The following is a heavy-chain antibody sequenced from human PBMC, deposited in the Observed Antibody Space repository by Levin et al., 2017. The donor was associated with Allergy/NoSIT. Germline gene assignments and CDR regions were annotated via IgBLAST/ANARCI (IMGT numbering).Heavy chain of an antibody. D-gene: IGHD6-13*01. CDR2: FNPSDAGS. J-gene: IGHJ6*02. V-gene: IGHV1-46*01. CDR1: GYTFTTYY. CDR3: ARDLSPSAAGPHYEMDV. Sequence: NPGGSLRLSCKASGYTFTTYYIHWVRQAPGQGLDWMGIFNPSDAGSSYAQKFQGRVNMTRDTSTSAVYMELSSLRSDDTAVYYCARDLSPSAAGPHYEMDVWGQGTTVTVPS.